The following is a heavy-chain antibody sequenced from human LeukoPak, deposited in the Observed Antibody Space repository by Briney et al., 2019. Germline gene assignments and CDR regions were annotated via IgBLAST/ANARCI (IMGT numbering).Heavy chain of an antibody. Sequence: GGSLRLSCAASGFTFSTYAMHWVRQAPGKGLEYVAAIDSKGDYPHYANSVKGRFTISRENSKNTLYLEMGSPRAEDMAVYYCAGPSSSGWYAPFFWGQGTLVTVSS. CDR3: AGPSSSGWYAPFF. J-gene: IGHJ4*02. CDR1: GFTFSTYA. V-gene: IGHV3-64*01. D-gene: IGHD6-19*01. CDR2: IDSKGDYP.